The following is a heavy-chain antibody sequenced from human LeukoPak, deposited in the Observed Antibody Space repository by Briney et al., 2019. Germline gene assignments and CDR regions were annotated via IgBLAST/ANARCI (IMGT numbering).Heavy chain of an antibody. J-gene: IGHJ5*02. CDR1: GFTFSNYW. CDR3: TRASDPWLQLT. CDR2: IKQDGSEK. V-gene: IGHV3-7*05. D-gene: IGHD5-24*01. Sequence: PGGSLRLSCAASGFTFSNYWMIWVGQAPGKGLEWVGNIKQDGSEKRYADSVRGRFTISRDNAQTSLYLQMTSLRAEDTAVYYCTRASDPWLQLTWGQGTLVTVSS.